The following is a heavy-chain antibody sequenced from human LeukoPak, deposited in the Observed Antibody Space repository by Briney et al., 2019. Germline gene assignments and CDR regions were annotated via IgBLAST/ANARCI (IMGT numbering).Heavy chain of an antibody. CDR3: ANGDGSSYYFDY. V-gene: IGHV3-23*01. J-gene: IGHJ4*02. CDR2: ISGSGGST. CDR1: GFTFSSYA. Sequence: GGSLRLSCAASGFTFSSYAMSWVRQAPGKGLEWVSAISGSGGSTYYADSVKGRFTISRDNSKNTLYLQMNSLRAEDTAVYYCANGDGSSYYFDYWGQGTLVTVSS. D-gene: IGHD6-6*01.